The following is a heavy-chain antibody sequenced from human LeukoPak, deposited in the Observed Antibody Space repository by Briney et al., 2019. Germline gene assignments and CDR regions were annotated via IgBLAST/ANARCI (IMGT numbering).Heavy chain of an antibody. D-gene: IGHD5-18*01. V-gene: IGHV3-48*01. Sequence: GGSLRLSCAASGFTFSSYSMNWVRQPPGKGLEWISYISSRSSTTYYADSVKGRFTISRDNAKNSLFLQMNSLRAEDTAVYYCARAYNTSSYGYQYWGQGALVTVSS. CDR1: GFTFSSYS. J-gene: IGHJ4*02. CDR2: ISSRSSTT. CDR3: ARAYNTSSYGYQY.